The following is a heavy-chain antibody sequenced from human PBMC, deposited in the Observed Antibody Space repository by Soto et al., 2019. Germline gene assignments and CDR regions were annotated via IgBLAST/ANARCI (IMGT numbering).Heavy chain of an antibody. J-gene: IGHJ6*02. CDR3: ARDGYDYWSGYHDVYGMDV. CDR2: INPSGGST. Sequence: GASVQVSCKAAGYTFTSYYMHWVRQAPGQGLKWMRIINPSGGSTSYAQKYQSRVTMTRDTSTSTVYMELSSLRSEDTAVYYCARDGYDYWSGYHDVYGMDVWGQGTTVTVSS. CDR1: GYTFTSYY. D-gene: IGHD3-3*01. V-gene: IGHV1-46*01.